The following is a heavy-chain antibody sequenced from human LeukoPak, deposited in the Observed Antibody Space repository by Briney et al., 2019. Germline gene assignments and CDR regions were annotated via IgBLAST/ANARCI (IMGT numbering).Heavy chain of an antibody. J-gene: IGHJ3*02. CDR3: ARARYVNSFYAFDI. V-gene: IGHV4-59*01. D-gene: IGHD3-9*01. CDR1: GASISSYY. CDR2: LPKSGNT. Sequence: SETLSLTCAVAGASISSYYWSWIRLPPGKGLEWIGYLPKSGNTNYSPSLKSRVTIFGDTSKNQFFLKLSSVTAADTAMYYCARARYVNSFYAFDIWGQGTLVTVSS.